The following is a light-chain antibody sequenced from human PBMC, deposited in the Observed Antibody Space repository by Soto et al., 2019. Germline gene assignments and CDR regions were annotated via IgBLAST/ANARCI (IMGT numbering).Light chain of an antibody. J-gene: IGLJ2*01. V-gene: IGLV4-60*02. CDR1: SGHSSYI. Sequence: QPVLTQSSSASASLGSSVKLTCTLSSGHSSYIIAWHQQQPGKAPRYLMKLEGSGNYNKGSGVPDRFSGSSSGADRYLTISNLQXEDEADYYCETWDINTRVFGGGTKLTVL. CDR2: LEGSGNY. CDR3: ETWDINTRV.